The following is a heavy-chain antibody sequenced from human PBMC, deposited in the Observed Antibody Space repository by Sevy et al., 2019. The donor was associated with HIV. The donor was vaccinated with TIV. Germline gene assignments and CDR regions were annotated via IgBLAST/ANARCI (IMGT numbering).Heavy chain of an antibody. CDR2: IKQDGSEK. V-gene: IGHV3-7*03. CDR1: GFTFSSYW. Sequence: GGSLRLSCAASGFTFSSYWMSWVRQAPGKGLEWVANIKQDGSEKYDVDSVKGRSTISRDNSKNTLYLQMNSLRAEDTAVYYCAKQRDYGGNSDFDYWGQGTLVTVSS. D-gene: IGHD4-17*01. CDR3: AKQRDYGGNSDFDY. J-gene: IGHJ4*02.